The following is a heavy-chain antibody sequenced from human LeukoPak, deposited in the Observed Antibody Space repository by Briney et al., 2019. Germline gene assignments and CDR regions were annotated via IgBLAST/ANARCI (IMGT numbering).Heavy chain of an antibody. D-gene: IGHD4-23*01. CDR3: ARVATVVTREYYFDY. J-gene: IGHJ4*02. CDR2: IYYSGST. CDR1: GGSISSYY. Sequence: SETLSLTCTVSGGSISSYYWSWIRQPPGKGLEWIGYIYYSGSTNYNPSLKSRVTISVDTSKNQFSLKLSSVTAADTAVCYCARVATVVTREYYFDYWGQGTLVTVSS. V-gene: IGHV4-59*01.